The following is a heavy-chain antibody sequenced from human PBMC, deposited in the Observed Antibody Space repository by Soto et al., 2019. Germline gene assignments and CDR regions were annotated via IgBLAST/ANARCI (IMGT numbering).Heavy chain of an antibody. V-gene: IGHV3-33*01. CDR3: ARDGSYYDFWSGYPDY. CDR2: IWYDGSNK. CDR1: GFTFSSYG. J-gene: IGHJ4*02. Sequence: GGSLRLSCAASGFTFSSYGMHWVRQAPGKELEWVAVIWYDGSNKYYADTVKGRFTISRDNSKNTLYLQKNKLRAEDTAVYYCARDGSYYDFWSGYPDYWGQGTLVTVSA. D-gene: IGHD3-3*01.